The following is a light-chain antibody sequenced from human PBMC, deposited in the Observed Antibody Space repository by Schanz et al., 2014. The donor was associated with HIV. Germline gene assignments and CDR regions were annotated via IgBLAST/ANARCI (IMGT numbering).Light chain of an antibody. CDR3: QQANSFPPT. Sequence: DIQMTQSPSSVSASVGDGVTITCRAAQGIRTWLAWYQQKPGRAPKLLIYDASSLQSGVPLRFSGSGSGTDFTLTISSLQPEDSATYYCQQANSFPPTFGGGTKVEI. V-gene: IGKV1-12*01. J-gene: IGKJ4*01. CDR1: QGIRTW. CDR2: DAS.